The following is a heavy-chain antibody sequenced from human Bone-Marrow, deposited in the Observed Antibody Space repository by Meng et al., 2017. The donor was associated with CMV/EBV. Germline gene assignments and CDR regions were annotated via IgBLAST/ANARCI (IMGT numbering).Heavy chain of an antibody. V-gene: IGHV1-69*04. CDR2: IIPILGIA. CDR3: AREVLVKSSPWYWNVFDS. D-gene: IGHD6-13*01. CDR1: GGTFSSYT. Sequence: SVKVSCKASGGTFSSYTISWVRQAPGQGLEWMGRIIPILGIANYAQKFQGRVTITADKSTSTAYMELSSLRSEDTAVYYCAREVLVKSSPWYWNVFDSWGQGALVTVSS. J-gene: IGHJ5*01.